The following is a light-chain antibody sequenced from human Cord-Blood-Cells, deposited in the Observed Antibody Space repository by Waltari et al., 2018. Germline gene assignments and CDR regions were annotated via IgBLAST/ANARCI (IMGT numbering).Light chain of an antibody. CDR2: RNN. CDR1: SSHIGSNT. J-gene: IGLJ1*01. V-gene: IGLV1-44*01. Sequence: QSVLTQPPSASGTPGQRVTISCSGSSSHIGSNTVNWYQQLPGTAPKLLIYRNNQRPSEVPDRFSCSKSGTAASLAISGLQSEDEADYYWAAWDDSLNGYVFGTGTKVTVL. CDR3: AAWDDSLNGYV.